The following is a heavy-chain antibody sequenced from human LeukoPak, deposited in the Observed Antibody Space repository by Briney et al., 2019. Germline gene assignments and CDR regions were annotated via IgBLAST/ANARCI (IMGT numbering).Heavy chain of an antibody. CDR1: GFTFSDYY. CDR2: ISSSSSYT. Sequence: GGSLRLSCAASGFTFSDYYMSWIRQAPGKGLEWVSYISSSSSYTNYADSVKGRFTISRDNAKNSLYLQMNSLRAEDTAVYYCARERVAVAGYYFDYWGQGTLVTVSS. D-gene: IGHD6-19*01. CDR3: ARERVAVAGYYFDY. J-gene: IGHJ4*02. V-gene: IGHV3-11*06.